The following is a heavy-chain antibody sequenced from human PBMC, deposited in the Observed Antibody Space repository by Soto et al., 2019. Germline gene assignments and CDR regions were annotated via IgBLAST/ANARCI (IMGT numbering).Heavy chain of an antibody. Sequence: GESLKISCKGSGYSFTSYWIGWVRQMPGKGLEWMGSIYPGDSDTRYSPSFQGQITISADKSISTAYLQWSSLKASDTAMYYCARHPDCSSTSCYVDYWGQGTLVTVSS. J-gene: IGHJ4*02. CDR2: IYPGDSDT. V-gene: IGHV5-51*01. CDR3: ARHPDCSSTSCYVDY. D-gene: IGHD2-2*01. CDR1: GYSFTSYW.